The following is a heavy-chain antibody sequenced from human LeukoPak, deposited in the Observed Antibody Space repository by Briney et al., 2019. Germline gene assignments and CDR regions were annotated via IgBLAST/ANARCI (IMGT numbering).Heavy chain of an antibody. V-gene: IGHV3-15*01. CDR1: GFTFSNAW. CDR2: IKSKTDGGTT. CDR3: TTGFVGMRGLIYYGSGSHDY. J-gene: IGHJ4*02. D-gene: IGHD3-10*01. Sequence: GGSLRLSCAASGFTFSNAWMSWVRQAPGKGLEWVGRIKSKTDGGTTDYAAPVKGRFTISRDDSKNTLYLQMNSLKTEDTAVYYCTTGFVGMRGLIYYGSGSHDYWGQGTLVTVSS.